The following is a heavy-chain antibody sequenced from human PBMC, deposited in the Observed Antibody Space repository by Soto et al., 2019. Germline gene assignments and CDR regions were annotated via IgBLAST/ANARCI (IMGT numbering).Heavy chain of an antibody. Sequence: GSLRLSCAASGFTFSSYGMHWVRQAPGKGLEWVAVIWYDGSNKYYADSVKGRFTISRDNSKNTLYLQMNSLRAEDTAVYYCAREELVRRYFDYWGQGTLVTVSS. D-gene: IGHD6-13*01. CDR3: AREELVRRYFDY. CDR2: IWYDGSNK. V-gene: IGHV3-33*01. CDR1: GFTFSSYG. J-gene: IGHJ4*02.